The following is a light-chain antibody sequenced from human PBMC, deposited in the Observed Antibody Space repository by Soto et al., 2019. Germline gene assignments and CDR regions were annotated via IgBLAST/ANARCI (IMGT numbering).Light chain of an antibody. CDR3: ISYTTSDTLV. Sequence: QSALTQPPSVSGSPGQSVTISCTGSTSDIGTFKRVSWYQQSPGTAPKLMIYEVDSRPSGVPDRFFGLRSGNTASLTISGLQAEDEADYYCISYTTSDTLVFGGGTKLTVL. CDR1: TSDIGTFKR. CDR2: EVD. V-gene: IGLV2-18*02. J-gene: IGLJ2*01.